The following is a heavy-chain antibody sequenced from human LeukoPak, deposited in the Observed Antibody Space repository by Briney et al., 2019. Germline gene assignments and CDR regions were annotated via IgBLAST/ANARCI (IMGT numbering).Heavy chain of an antibody. CDR2: ISAYNGNT. V-gene: IGHV1-18*01. J-gene: IGHJ5*02. Sequence: ASVKVSCKASGYTFTSYGISGVRQAPGQGLDWMGWISAYNGNTNYAQNLQGRVTMTTDTSTSTTYMELRSLRSDDTAVYYCARVVPAAILMVTGNNWFDPWGKGTLVTVSS. CDR1: GYTFTSYG. D-gene: IGHD2-2*02. CDR3: ARVVPAAILMVTGNNWFDP.